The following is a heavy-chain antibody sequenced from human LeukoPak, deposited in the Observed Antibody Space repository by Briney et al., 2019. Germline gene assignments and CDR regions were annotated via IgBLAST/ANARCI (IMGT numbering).Heavy chain of an antibody. D-gene: IGHD6-13*01. CDR1: AGSVSGHF. CDR3: ARARYSASRYFDL. V-gene: IGHV4-59*02. J-gene: IGHJ2*01. Sequence: SETLSLTCTVSAGSVSGHFWNWIRQSPGKGLEWVGYISYSGTTNYNPSLKSRVTISVDTSKNQFSLKLSSVTAADTAVYYCARARYSASRYFDLWGRGTLVTVSS. CDR2: ISYSGTT.